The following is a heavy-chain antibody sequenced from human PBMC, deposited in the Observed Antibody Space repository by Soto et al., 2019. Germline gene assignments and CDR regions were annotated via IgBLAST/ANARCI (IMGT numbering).Heavy chain of an antibody. CDR1: GGSFSGYY. V-gene: IGHV4-34*01. J-gene: IGHJ5*02. Sequence: PSETLSLTCAVYGGSFSGYYWSWIRQPPGKGLEWIGEINHSGSTNYNPSLKSRVTISVDTSKNQFSLKLSSVTAADTAVYYCARGLFFRVHWFDPWGQGTPVTVSS. D-gene: IGHD3-3*01. CDR2: INHSGST. CDR3: ARGLFFRVHWFDP.